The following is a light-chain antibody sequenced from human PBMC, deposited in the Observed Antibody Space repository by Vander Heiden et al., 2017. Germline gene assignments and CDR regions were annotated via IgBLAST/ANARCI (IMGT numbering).Light chain of an antibody. V-gene: IGKV4-1*01. CDR1: QSVLYSSNNKNY. CDR2: CAS. Sequence: DIVITQSPVPLAVSLGESATMNCKSRQSVLYSSNNKNYIAWYQEKQEQPPKLLIYCASTGESGFHGRFSGSGSGRDFTLTISGLKAEDVAVYYCKQYYSTSYTFGQGTKLEIK. CDR3: KQYYSTSYT. J-gene: IGKJ2*01.